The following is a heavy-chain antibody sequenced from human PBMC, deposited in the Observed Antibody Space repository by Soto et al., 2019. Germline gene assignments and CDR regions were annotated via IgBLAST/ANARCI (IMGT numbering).Heavy chain of an antibody. CDR3: VRDDIGVGIDY. J-gene: IGHJ4*02. CDR2: INNDGSDT. D-gene: IGHD1-26*01. Sequence: EVQLVESGGGLVQPGGSLRLSCAASGFKFSTYWMHWVRQAPGKGLMWVSHINNDGSDTTYADSVKGRFTISRDNAKNTVYLQMNSLRAEDTAVYYCVRDDIGVGIDYWGLGTLVTVSS. CDR1: GFKFSTYW. V-gene: IGHV3-74*03.